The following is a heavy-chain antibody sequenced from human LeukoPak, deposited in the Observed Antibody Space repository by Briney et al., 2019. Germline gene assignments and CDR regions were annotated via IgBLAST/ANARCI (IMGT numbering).Heavy chain of an antibody. V-gene: IGHV1-2*02. D-gene: IGHD3-10*01. J-gene: IGHJ5*02. CDR3: AREITVVRGHYMLDP. CDR2: INPNSGGT. Sequence: ASVKVSCKASGYTFTGYYMHWVRQAPGQGLEWMGWINPNSGGTNYAQKFQGRVTMTRDTSISTAYMELSRLRSDDTAVYYCAREITVVRGHYMLDPWGQGTLVTVSS. CDR1: GYTFTGYY.